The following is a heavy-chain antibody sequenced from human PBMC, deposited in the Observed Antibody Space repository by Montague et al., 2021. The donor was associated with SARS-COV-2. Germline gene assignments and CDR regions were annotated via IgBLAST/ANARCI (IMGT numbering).Heavy chain of an antibody. J-gene: IGHJ4*02. D-gene: IGHD1-26*01. V-gene: IGHV3-30*04. CDR3: ARDNMGSIDY. CDR1: GFIFSSYE. CDR2: MSYDGSSR. Sequence: SLRLSCAASGFIFSSYEMNWVRQAPGKGLEWVAIMSYDGSSRYHVDSVKGRFTISRDNSRNTLYLQMDSLRSEDTAVYYCARDNMGSIDYWGQGTLVTVSS.